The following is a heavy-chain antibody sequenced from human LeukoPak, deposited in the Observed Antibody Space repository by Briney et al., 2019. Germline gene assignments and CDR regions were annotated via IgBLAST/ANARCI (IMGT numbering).Heavy chain of an antibody. Sequence: GGSLRLSCAASGFTFRNYWMGWVRQAPGKGLEWVANTKPDGSAEYYADSVRGRFTTSRDNANNLLYLQMNSLRAEDTAVYYCANPYCSSTSCYGDYYYYGMDVWGQGTTVTVSS. D-gene: IGHD2-2*01. V-gene: IGHV3-7*03. CDR2: TKPDGSAE. J-gene: IGHJ6*02. CDR1: GFTFRNYW. CDR3: ANPYCSSTSCYGDYYYYGMDV.